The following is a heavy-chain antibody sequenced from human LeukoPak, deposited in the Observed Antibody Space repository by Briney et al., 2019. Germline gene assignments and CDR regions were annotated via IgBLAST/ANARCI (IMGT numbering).Heavy chain of an antibody. D-gene: IGHD3-22*01. CDR3: ATGTHYYDSSGYLLDY. V-gene: IGHV1-24*01. CDR1: GYTLTELS. Sequence: ASVKVSCKVSGYTLTELSMHWVRQAPGKGLEWMGGFDPEDGETIYAQKFQGRVTMTEDTSTDTAYMELSSLRSEDTAVYYCATGTHYYDSSGYLLDYWGQGTLVTVSS. CDR2: FDPEDGET. J-gene: IGHJ4*02.